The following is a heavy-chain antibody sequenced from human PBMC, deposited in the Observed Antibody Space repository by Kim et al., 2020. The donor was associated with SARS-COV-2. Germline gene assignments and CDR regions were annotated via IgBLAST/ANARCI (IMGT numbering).Heavy chain of an antibody. J-gene: IGHJ4*02. D-gene: IGHD6-19*01. V-gene: IGHV3-74*01. Sequence: ADTGKCRYTIYRDNAKNPLYLQRNSLRAEDTAVYYCARRAYSSGWWYFDYWGQGTLVTVSS. CDR3: ARRAYSSGWWYFDY.